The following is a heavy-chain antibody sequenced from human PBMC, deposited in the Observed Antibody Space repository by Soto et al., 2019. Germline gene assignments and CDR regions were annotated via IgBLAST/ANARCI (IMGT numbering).Heavy chain of an antibody. J-gene: IGHJ4*02. V-gene: IGHV1-3*01. D-gene: IGHD6-13*01. CDR1: GYTFTSYA. CDR3: AREDIAAAGTPNY. Sequence: ASVKVSCKASGYTFTSYAMHWVRQAPGQGLEWMGRINAVLGITSYAQKFQGRVTITADKSASTAYMELSSLRSEDTAVYYCAREDIAAAGTPNYWGQGTLVTVSS. CDR2: INAVLGIT.